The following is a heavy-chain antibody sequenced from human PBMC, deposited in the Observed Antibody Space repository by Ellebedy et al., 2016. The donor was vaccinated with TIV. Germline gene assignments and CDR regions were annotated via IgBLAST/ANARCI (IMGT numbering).Heavy chain of an antibody. V-gene: IGHV3-7*01. J-gene: IGHJ5*02. CDR2: MRQDGREE. CDR3: AGIADVRFDP. D-gene: IGHD3-10*02. CDR1: GFTLSTYW. Sequence: GESLKISCAASGFTLSTYWMNWVRQAPGKGLEWVASMRQDGREEYFVDSVKGRFTISRDNAKNSLYLQMNSLRAEDTAVYYCAGIADVRFDPWGQGTLVTVSS.